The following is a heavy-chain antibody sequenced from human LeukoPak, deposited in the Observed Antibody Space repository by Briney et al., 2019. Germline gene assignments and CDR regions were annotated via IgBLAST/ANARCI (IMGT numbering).Heavy chain of an antibody. J-gene: IGHJ4*02. Sequence: ASVKVSCKASGGIFNNYGFSWVRRAPGQGLEWMGGFVPLFKTAHYTPKFQGRVTITADESTSTAYLELSSLRSEDTAVYYCARDNVDVIALDYWGQGTLVTVSS. CDR1: GGIFNNYG. V-gene: IGHV1-69*13. CDR3: ARDNVDVIALDY. D-gene: IGHD2-21*01. CDR2: FVPLFKTA.